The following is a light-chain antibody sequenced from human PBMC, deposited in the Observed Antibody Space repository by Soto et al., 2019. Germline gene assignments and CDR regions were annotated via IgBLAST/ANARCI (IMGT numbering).Light chain of an antibody. Sequence: EIVLTQSPATLSLSPGERATLSCRASQSVSSYLAWYQQKPGQAPRLLIYDTSNRATGIPARFSGSGSGTDVSLTGSSLEPEDFAVYYCQQRSSWPLTFGGGTKVEIK. CDR1: QSVSSY. J-gene: IGKJ4*01. CDR3: QQRSSWPLT. V-gene: IGKV3-11*01. CDR2: DTS.